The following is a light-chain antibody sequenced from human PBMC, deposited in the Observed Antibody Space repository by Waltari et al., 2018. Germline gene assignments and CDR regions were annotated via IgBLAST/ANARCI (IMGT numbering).Light chain of an antibody. J-gene: IGKJ2*01. CDR1: QRVLYSSNSKNY. Sequence: DIVMTQSPDSLAVSLGERATINCKSSQRVLYSSNSKNYLAWYQHKPGQPPKLLIYWASSRESGVPDRFSGSGSGTDFTLTISSLQAEDVAVYYCQQYYSTPYTFGQGTKLEIK. CDR2: WAS. CDR3: QQYYSTPYT. V-gene: IGKV4-1*01.